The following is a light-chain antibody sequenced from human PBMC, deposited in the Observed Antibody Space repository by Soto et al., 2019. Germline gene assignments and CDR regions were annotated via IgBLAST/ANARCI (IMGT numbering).Light chain of an antibody. Sequence: QSVLTQPPSASGSPGQSVTISCTGTSSDVGGYNYVSWYQQHPGKAPKLMIYEVSKRPSGVPDRFSGSKSGNTASLTVSGLQAEDEADYDCSSYAGSNNLVVFGGGTKLTVL. CDR1: SSDVGGYNY. J-gene: IGLJ2*01. CDR3: SSYAGSNNLVV. V-gene: IGLV2-8*01. CDR2: EVS.